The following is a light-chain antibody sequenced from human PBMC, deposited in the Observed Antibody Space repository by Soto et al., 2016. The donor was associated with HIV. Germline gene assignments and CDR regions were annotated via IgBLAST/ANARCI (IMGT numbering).Light chain of an antibody. J-gene: IGLJ3*02. CDR1: NIGSKS. CDR2: DDS. Sequence: SYVLTQPPSVSVAPGKTANITCGGNNIGSKSVHWFQQKPGQAPVLVVYDDSDRPSGIPERFSGSNSGNTATLTISWVEAGDEADYYCQVWDSSSDHLWVFGGGTKLTVL. CDR3: QVWDSSSDHLWV. V-gene: IGLV3-21*03.